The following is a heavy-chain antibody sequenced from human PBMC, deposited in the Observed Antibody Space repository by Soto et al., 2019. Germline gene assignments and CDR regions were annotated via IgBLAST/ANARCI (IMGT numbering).Heavy chain of an antibody. V-gene: IGHV3-33*01. CDR1: GFTFDSFG. CDR3: ARDAGWLLRGGFDY. D-gene: IGHD3-22*01. Sequence: QVRLVESGGGVVQPGRSLRLSCAASGFTFDSFGMHWVRQAPGKGLEWVALIWYDGSKKYYADSVKGRFTISRDNSQNTLYLEMNSLRGEDTAVYYCARDAGWLLRGGFDYWGQGTLVTVSS. J-gene: IGHJ4*02. CDR2: IWYDGSKK.